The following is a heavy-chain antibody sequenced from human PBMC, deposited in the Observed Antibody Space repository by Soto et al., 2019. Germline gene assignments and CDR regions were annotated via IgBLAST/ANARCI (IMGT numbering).Heavy chain of an antibody. J-gene: IGHJ4*02. CDR3: ARDEGCGGGSCYSIWRY. Sequence: EVQLVESGGGLVQPGGSLRLSCAASGFSFGTYWISWVRQAPGKGREWVANIKEDGSEEYYVDSVKGRFTISRDNAKNSLYLQMNSLRAEDTAMYYCARDEGCGGGSCYSIWRYWGQGTLVTVSP. CDR2: IKEDGSEE. D-gene: IGHD2-15*01. CDR1: GFSFGTYW. V-gene: IGHV3-7*01.